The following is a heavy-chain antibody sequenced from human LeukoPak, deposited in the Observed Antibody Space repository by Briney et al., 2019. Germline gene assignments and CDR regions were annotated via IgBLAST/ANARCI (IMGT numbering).Heavy chain of an antibody. CDR1: GFTFRNYG. Sequence: GSLRLSCATSGFTFRNYGMSWVRQAPGKGLEWVANINQDDSEKYYVDSVKGRFTISRDNAKNSLYLRMNSLRAEDTAVYYCASGDASDVWGHGTMVTVSS. J-gene: IGHJ3*01. CDR3: ASGDASDV. V-gene: IGHV3-7*01. CDR2: INQDDSEK.